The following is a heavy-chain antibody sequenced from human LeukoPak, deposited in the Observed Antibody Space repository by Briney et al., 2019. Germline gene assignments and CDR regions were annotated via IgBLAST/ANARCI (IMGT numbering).Heavy chain of an antibody. Sequence: KPSETLSLTCAVYGGSFSGYYWSWIRQPPGKGLEWIGAINHSGSTNYNPSLKSRVTISVDTSKNQFSLKLSSVTAADTAVYYCARWLGYAVHWGQGTLVTVSS. J-gene: IGHJ4*02. D-gene: IGHD5-12*01. V-gene: IGHV4-34*01. CDR1: GGSFSGYY. CDR2: INHSGST. CDR3: ARWLGYAVH.